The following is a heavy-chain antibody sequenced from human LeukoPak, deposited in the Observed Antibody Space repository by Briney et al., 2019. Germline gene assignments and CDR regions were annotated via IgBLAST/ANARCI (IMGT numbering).Heavy chain of an antibody. CDR2: ISSSGSTI. CDR3: ARGAGQWLANPYYYYMDV. D-gene: IGHD6-19*01. Sequence: PGGSLRLSCADSGFTFSSYEMNWVRQAPGKGLEWVSYISSSGSTIYYADSVKGRFTISRDNAKNSLYLQMNSLRAEDTAVYYCARGAGQWLANPYYYYMDVWGKGTTVTISS. CDR1: GFTFSSYE. V-gene: IGHV3-48*03. J-gene: IGHJ6*03.